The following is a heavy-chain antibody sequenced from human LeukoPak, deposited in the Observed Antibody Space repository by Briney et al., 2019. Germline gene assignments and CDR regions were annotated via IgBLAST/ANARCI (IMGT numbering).Heavy chain of an antibody. Sequence: GGSLRLSCAASGFTFSIYGMHWVRQAPGKGLEWVAVISYDGSNKYYADSVKGRFTISRDNSKNTLYLQMNSLRAEDTAVYYCARGGYYDSSAPSWFDPWGQGTLVTVSS. CDR3: ARGGYYDSSAPSWFDP. V-gene: IGHV3-30*03. D-gene: IGHD3-22*01. J-gene: IGHJ5*02. CDR2: ISYDGSNK. CDR1: GFTFSIYG.